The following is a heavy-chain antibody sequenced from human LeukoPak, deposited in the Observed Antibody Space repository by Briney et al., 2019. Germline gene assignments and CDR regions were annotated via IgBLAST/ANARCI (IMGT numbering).Heavy chain of an antibody. D-gene: IGHD5-24*01. Sequence: PSETLSLTCTVSGGSISSYYWSWIRQPPGKGLEWIGYIYSSGSTNYNPSLKSRVTMSVDTSKNQFSLKLSSVTAVDTAVYYCARGSKMATISDYWGQGTLVTVSS. J-gene: IGHJ4*02. V-gene: IGHV4-59*01. CDR2: IYSSGST. CDR1: GGSISSYY. CDR3: ARGSKMATISDY.